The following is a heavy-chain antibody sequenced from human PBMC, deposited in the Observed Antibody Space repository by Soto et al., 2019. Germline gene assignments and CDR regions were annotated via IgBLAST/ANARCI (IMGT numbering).Heavy chain of an antibody. CDR2: ISLFFGTT. D-gene: IGHD2-21*02. V-gene: IGHV1-69*01. J-gene: IGHJ4*02. CDR1: GGGTLSNDA. Sequence: QVHLVQSGADGRKSGSSVRVSCTASGGGTLSNDAISWVRQAPGQGLEWLGRISLFFGTTDYSQSFQGRLTMTADASTGTVYMDLCSLKSDDTAVYYCAREVVTETTWGSFDSWGQGTLVTVSS. CDR3: AREVVTETTWGSFDS.